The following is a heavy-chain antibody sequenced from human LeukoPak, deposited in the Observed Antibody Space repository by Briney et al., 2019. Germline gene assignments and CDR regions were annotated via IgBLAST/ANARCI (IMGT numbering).Heavy chain of an antibody. V-gene: IGHV3-23*01. J-gene: IGHJ4*02. CDR3: AKDYPTYHFLSGYYGLDYFDY. CDR1: GFTFSSYS. Sequence: GGSLRLSCAASGFTFSSYSMTWVRQAPGKGLEWVSAISGSGGSTYYADSVKGRFTISRDNSKNTLYLQMNSLRAEDTAVYYCAKDYPTYHFLSGYYGLDYFDYWGQGTLVTVSS. CDR2: ISGSGGST. D-gene: IGHD3-3*01.